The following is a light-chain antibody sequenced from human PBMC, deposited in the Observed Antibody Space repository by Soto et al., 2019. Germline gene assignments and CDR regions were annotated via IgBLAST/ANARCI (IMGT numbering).Light chain of an antibody. V-gene: IGKV1-5*03. CDR3: QQYSAYPLT. CDR2: WAS. J-gene: IGKJ4*01. Sequence: DIQLTQSPSTLSASVGDRVTITCRASQNINGYLAWYQQKPGKAPKLLIYWASSLISGVPSRFTGGESGTEFTLTISRLQPDDFATYYCQQYSAYPLTFGGGTKV. CDR1: QNINGY.